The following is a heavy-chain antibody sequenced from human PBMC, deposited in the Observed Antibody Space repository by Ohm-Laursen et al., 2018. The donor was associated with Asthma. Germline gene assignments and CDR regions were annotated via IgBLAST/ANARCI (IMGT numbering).Heavy chain of an antibody. V-gene: IGHV1-2*04. CDR2: INPNSGGT. J-gene: IGHJ6*02. CDR1: GYTFTGYY. D-gene: IGHD3-22*01. CDR3: ARAVHDSSGYYSRYGMDV. Sequence: ASVKVSCKASGYTFTGYYMHWVRQAPGQGLEWMGWINPNSGGTNYAQKFQGWVTMTRDTSISTAYMELSRLRSDDTAVYYCARAVHDSSGYYSRYGMDVWGQGTTVTVSS.